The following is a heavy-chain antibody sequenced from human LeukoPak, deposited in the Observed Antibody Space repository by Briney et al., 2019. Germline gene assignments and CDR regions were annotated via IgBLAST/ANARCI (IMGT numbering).Heavy chain of an antibody. CDR3: ASSLNYYDSSGPWAFDI. CDR1: GGSISSSNYY. J-gene: IGHJ3*02. D-gene: IGHD3-22*01. Sequence: SETLSLTCTVSGGSISSSNYYWGWIRQPPGKGLEWIGYIYYSGSTNYNPSLKSRVTISVDTSKNQFSLKLSSVTAADTAVYYCASSLNYYDSSGPWAFDIWGQGTMVTVSS. CDR2: IYYSGST. V-gene: IGHV4-61*05.